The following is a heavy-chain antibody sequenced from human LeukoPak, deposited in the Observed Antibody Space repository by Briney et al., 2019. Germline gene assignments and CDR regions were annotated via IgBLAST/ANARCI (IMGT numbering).Heavy chain of an antibody. J-gene: IGHJ4*01. CDR1: GGSFSGYY. V-gene: IGHV4-34*01. CDR3: ARSADCSGGSRELDY. CDR2: INRSGST. D-gene: IGHD2-15*01. Sequence: SESLCLTCAVYGGSFSGYYWSWVRQPPGKGLEWIGDINRSGSTNYNPSLTSRVTISVGTSKNQSSLKLSSVPAADTAVYYCARSADCSGGSRELDYWGQGTLVTVSS.